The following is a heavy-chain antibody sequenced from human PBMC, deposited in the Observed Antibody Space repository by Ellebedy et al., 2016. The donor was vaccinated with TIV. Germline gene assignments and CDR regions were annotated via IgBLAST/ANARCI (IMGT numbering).Heavy chain of an antibody. Sequence: GGSLRLXXAASGFTFSSYAMHWVRQAPGKGLEWVAVISYDAANKYYADSVRGRFTISRDNSKNTLYLQMNSLRAEDTSIYYCAKDLRQWEENFDYWGQGTLVTVSS. D-gene: IGHD1-26*01. CDR2: ISYDAANK. J-gene: IGHJ4*02. CDR1: GFTFSSYA. V-gene: IGHV3-30*18. CDR3: AKDLRQWEENFDY.